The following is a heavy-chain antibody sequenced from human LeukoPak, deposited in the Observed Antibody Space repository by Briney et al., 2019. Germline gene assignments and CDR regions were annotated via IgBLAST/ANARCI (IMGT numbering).Heavy chain of an antibody. CDR1: GFTFSSYG. J-gene: IGHJ4*02. CDR3: AKDSSGWYFDY. Sequence: GGSLRLSCAASGFTFSSYGMHWVRQAQGKGLEWVAVISYDGSNKYYADSVKGRFTISRDNSKNTLYLQMNSLRAEDTAVYYCAKDSSGWYFDYWGQGTLVTVSS. V-gene: IGHV3-30*18. CDR2: ISYDGSNK. D-gene: IGHD6-19*01.